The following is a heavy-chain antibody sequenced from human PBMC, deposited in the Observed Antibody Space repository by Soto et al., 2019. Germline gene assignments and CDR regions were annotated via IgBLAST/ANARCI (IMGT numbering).Heavy chain of an antibody. V-gene: IGHV3-53*01. CDR3: ARDRVESGYPEYFQH. D-gene: IGHD3-22*01. J-gene: IGHJ1*01. CDR2: IYSGGST. Sequence: PGGSLRLSCAASGFTVSSNYMSWVRQAPGKGLEWVSVIYSGGSTYYADSVKGRFTISRGNSKNTLYLQMNSLRAEDTAVYYCARDRVESGYPEYFQHWGQRTLVTVSS. CDR1: GFTVSSNY.